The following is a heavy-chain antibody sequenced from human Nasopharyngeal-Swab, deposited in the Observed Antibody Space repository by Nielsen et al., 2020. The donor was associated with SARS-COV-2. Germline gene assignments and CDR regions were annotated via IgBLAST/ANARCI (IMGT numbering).Heavy chain of an antibody. CDR3: AKEGGGSGIDY. J-gene: IGHJ4*02. CDR2: ISYDGSNK. D-gene: IGHD3-10*01. Sequence: GGSLRPSCAASGFTFSSYGMHWVRQAPGKGLEWVAVISYDGSNKYYADSVKGRFTISRDNSKNTLYLQMNSLRAEDTAVYYCAKEGGGSGIDYWGQGTLVTVSS. V-gene: IGHV3-30*18. CDR1: GFTFSSYG.